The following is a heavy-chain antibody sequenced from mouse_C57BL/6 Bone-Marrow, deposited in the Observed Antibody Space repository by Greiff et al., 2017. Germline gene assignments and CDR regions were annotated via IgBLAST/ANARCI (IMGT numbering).Heavy chain of an antibody. CDR1: GYTFPSYD. Sequence: QVQLKESGPELVKPGASVKLSCKASGYTFPSYDINWVKQRPGQGLEWIGWIYPRDGSTKYNEKFKGKATLTVATSSSTAYMELHSRTCEDSAVYFCARLEFDGSSGDWYFDVWGTGTTVTVSS. CDR2: IYPRDGST. CDR3: ARLEFDGSSGDWYFDV. V-gene: IGHV1-85*01. J-gene: IGHJ1*03. D-gene: IGHD1-1*01.